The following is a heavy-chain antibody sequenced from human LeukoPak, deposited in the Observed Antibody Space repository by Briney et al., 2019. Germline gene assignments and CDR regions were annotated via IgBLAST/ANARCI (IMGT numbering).Heavy chain of an antibody. V-gene: IGHV3-9*01. CDR3: AKSVGIAVAAPGYFDY. CDR1: GFTFDDYA. D-gene: IGHD6-19*01. J-gene: IGHJ4*02. Sequence: PGGSLRLSCAASGFTFDDYAIHWVRQAPGKGLEWVSGISWNSGSIGYADSVKGRFTISRDNGKNSLYMQMNSLRAEDTALYYCAKSVGIAVAAPGYFDYWGQGTLVTVSS. CDR2: ISWNSGSI.